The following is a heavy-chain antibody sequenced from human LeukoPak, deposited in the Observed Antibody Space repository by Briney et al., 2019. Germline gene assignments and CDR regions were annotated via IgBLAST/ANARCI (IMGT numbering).Heavy chain of an antibody. Sequence: SETLSLTCTVSGGSISSSSYYWGWIRQPPGKGLEWIGYIYHSGSTYYNPSLKSRATISVDRSKNQFSLKLSSVTAADTAVYYCARVDTAMVTVDYWGQGTLVTVSS. CDR2: IYHSGST. V-gene: IGHV4-30-2*01. D-gene: IGHD5-18*01. CDR1: GGSISSSSYY. CDR3: ARVDTAMVTVDY. J-gene: IGHJ4*02.